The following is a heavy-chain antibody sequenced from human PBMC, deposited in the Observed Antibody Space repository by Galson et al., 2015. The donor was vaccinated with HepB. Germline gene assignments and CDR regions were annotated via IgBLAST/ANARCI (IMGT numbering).Heavy chain of an antibody. D-gene: IGHD5-12*01. Sequence: SLRLSCAASGFTFSDYGMHWVRQAPGKGLEWVAVIWYDGTYKYYADSVKGRFTISRDNSKNTLYLQMNSLRAEDTAVYYCARDLDSGYDGILDYWGQGILVTVSS. J-gene: IGHJ4*02. CDR2: IWYDGTYK. CDR1: GFTFSDYG. V-gene: IGHV3-33*01. CDR3: ARDLDSGYDGILDY.